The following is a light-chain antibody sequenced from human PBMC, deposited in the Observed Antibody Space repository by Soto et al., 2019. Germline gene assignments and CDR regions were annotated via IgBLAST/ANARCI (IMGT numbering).Light chain of an antibody. CDR1: QSVSSSY. V-gene: IGKV3-20*01. CDR2: GAS. CDR3: QQYGSSRWT. J-gene: IGKJ1*01. Sequence: EIGMTQSPATVSVSPGGRATLSCRASQSVSSSYLAWYQQKPGQAPRLVIYGASSRATGIPDRFSGSGSGTDFTLTISRLEPEDFAVYYCQQYGSSRWTFGQGTKVDIK.